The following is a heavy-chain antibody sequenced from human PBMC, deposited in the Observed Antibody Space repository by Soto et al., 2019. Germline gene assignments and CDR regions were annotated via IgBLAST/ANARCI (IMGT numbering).Heavy chain of an antibody. CDR1: GVMFSSYD. CDR2: VGGSGGGT. J-gene: IGHJ6*02. Sequence: VGSLRLSCAASGVMFSSYDMSWVCQGPGKGLGLVWVVGGSGGGTFYADSVKGRFTIPRVNSKNTLYLQMNSLRAEDTAVYFCVRQAKLTSVTANVGYYYGLDIWGQGTTVTVSS. V-gene: IGHV3-23*01. D-gene: IGHD4-4*01. CDR3: VRQAKLTSVTANVGYYYGLDI.